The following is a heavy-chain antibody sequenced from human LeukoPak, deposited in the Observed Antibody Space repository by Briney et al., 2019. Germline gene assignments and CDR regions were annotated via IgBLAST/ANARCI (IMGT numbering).Heavy chain of an antibody. CDR3: AGASSHGWELQGGGDY. V-gene: IGHV1-18*01. CDR2: ISAYNGNT. D-gene: IGHD1-26*01. CDR1: GYTFTSYG. Sequence: ASVKVSCKASGYTFTSYGISWVRQAPGQGLEWMGWISAYNGNTNYAQKLQGRVTMTTDTSTSTAYMELRSLRSDDTAVYYCAGASSHGWELQGGGDYWGQGTLVTVSS. J-gene: IGHJ4*02.